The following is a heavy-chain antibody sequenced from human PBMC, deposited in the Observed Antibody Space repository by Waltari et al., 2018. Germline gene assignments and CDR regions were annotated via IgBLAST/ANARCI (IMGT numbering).Heavy chain of an antibody. Sequence: QVQLQQWGAGLLKPSETLSLTCAVSGGSFSDYYWSWIRRPPGKGLEWIGEINHSGSTNYNPSLKSRVTISVDTSKNQFSLKLSSVTAADTAVYYCARAVVPAATGFDPWGQGTLVTVSS. V-gene: IGHV4-34*01. J-gene: IGHJ5*02. D-gene: IGHD2-2*01. CDR1: GGSFSDYY. CDR3: ARAVVPAATGFDP. CDR2: INHSGST.